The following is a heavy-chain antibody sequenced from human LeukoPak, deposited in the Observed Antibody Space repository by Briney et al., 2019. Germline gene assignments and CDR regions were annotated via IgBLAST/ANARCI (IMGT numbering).Heavy chain of an antibody. CDR3: AKRGHYSINWYHYFDY. CDR1: GFTFTTYG. D-gene: IGHD6-13*01. CDR2: ITSNGGSE. V-gene: IGHV3-30*18. Sequence: PGGSLRLSCAASGFTFTTYGLHWVRQAPGKRLEWVADITSNGGSEYYADSVKGRFTISRDNSKNTLFLQMNSLRPDDTAVYYCAKRGHYSINWYHYFDYWGQGTLVTVSS. J-gene: IGHJ4*02.